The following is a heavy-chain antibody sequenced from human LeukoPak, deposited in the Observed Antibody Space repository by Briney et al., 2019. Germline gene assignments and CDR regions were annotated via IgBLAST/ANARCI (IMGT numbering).Heavy chain of an antibody. CDR1: GFTFSSYS. D-gene: IGHD3-10*01. V-gene: IGHV3-48*04. J-gene: IGHJ4*02. Sequence: GGSLRLSRAASGFTFSSYSMNWVRQAPGKGLEWVSYISSSSSTIYYADSVKGRFTISRDNAENSLYLQMNSLRAEDTAVYYCARARDTVVRGVTGHWGQGTLVTVSS. CDR2: ISSSSSTI. CDR3: ARARDTVVRGVTGH.